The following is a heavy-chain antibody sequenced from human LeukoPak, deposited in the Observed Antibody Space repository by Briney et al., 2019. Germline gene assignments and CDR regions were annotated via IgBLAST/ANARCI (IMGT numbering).Heavy chain of an antibody. CDR3: AHGSLYQLDY. CDR2: ILGGAGST. CDR1: GFTFSSYE. J-gene: IGHJ4*02. D-gene: IGHD2-2*01. Sequence: GGSLRLSCAASGFTFSSYEMNWVRQAPGKGLEWVSGILGGAGSTYYADSVKGRFTISRDNSKNTLYLQMNSLRAEDTAVYYCAHGSLYQLDYWGQGTLVTVSS. V-gene: IGHV3-23*01.